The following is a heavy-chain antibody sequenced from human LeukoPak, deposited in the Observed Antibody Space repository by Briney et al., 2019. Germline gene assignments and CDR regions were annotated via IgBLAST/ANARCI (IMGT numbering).Heavy chain of an antibody. CDR3: ARLNKGLRQLLTGSPFDI. Sequence: SETLSLTCTVSGGSVSSGTYYWSWIRQPPGKPLEWIGYIFDSVNTNYNPSLESGVIISVDTSKNQFSLKLSSVTPADTALYYCARLNKGLRQLLTGSPFDIWGQGTMVTASP. V-gene: IGHV4-61*01. D-gene: IGHD7-27*01. J-gene: IGHJ3*02. CDR2: IFDSVNT. CDR1: GGSVSSGTYY.